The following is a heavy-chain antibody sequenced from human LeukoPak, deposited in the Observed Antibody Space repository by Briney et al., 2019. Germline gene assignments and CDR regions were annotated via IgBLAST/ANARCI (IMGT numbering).Heavy chain of an antibody. D-gene: IGHD3-3*01. V-gene: IGHV3-66*02. CDR3: ARDRYTIFGVVTPDMDV. CDR2: IYSGGST. Sequence: GGSLRLSCAASGFTVSSNYMSWVCQAPGKGLEWVSVIYSGGSTYYADSVKGRFTISRDNSKNTLYLQMNSLRAEDTAVYYCARDRYTIFGVVTPDMDVWGKGTTVTVSS. J-gene: IGHJ6*03. CDR1: GFTVSSNY.